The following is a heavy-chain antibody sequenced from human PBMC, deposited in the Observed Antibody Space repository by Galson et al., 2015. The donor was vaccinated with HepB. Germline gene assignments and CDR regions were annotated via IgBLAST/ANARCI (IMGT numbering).Heavy chain of an antibody. CDR2: ISSSSSYT. Sequence: SLRLSCAASGFTFSDYYMSWIRQAPGKGLEWVSYISSSSSYTNYADSVKGRFTISRDNAKNSLYLQMNSLRAEDTAVYYCARVTVNWGPFDAFDIWGQGTMVTVSS. CDR3: ARVTVNWGPFDAFDI. J-gene: IGHJ3*02. V-gene: IGHV3-11*05. D-gene: IGHD7-27*01. CDR1: GFTFSDYY.